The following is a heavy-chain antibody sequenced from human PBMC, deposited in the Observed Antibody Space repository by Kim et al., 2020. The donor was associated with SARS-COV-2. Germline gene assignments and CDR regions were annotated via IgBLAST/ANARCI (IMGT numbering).Heavy chain of an antibody. Sequence: GNTKYSQKFQGRVTITRDTSASTAYMELSSLRSEDTAVYHCARSSVAFDIWGQGTMVIVSS. CDR2: GNT. CDR3: ARSSVAFDI. J-gene: IGHJ3*02. V-gene: IGHV1-3*01.